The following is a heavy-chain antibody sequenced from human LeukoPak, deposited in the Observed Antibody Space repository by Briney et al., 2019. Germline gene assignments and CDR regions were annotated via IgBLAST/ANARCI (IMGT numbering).Heavy chain of an antibody. CDR2: INPRGGGT. CDR3: AREIGPRQLHLWGSAFDY. V-gene: IGHV1-46*01. D-gene: IGHD5-18*01. CDR1: GYTFTNYY. J-gene: IGHJ4*02. Sequence: ASVKVSCKASGYTFTNYYMHWVRQAPGQGLEWMGIINPRGGGTSYAQKFQGRLTMTRDTATTTVYMELSSLRSEDTAMYYCAREIGPRQLHLWGSAFDYWGQGTLVTVSS.